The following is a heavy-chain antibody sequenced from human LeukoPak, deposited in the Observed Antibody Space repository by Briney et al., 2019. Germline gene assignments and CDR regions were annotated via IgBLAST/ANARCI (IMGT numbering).Heavy chain of an antibody. J-gene: IGHJ4*02. CDR2: ISGDGSRT. CDR3: ASRPRADIGPLDF. D-gene: IGHD1-14*01. V-gene: IGHV3-23*01. CDR1: GFTFSNYA. Sequence: GGSLRLSCAASGFTFSNYAMSWVRQAPGKGLEWVSSISGDGSRTYYTGSVKGRFTISRGNSKNTLYLQMNSLRADETAVYYCASRPRADIGPLDFWGQGTLVTVSS.